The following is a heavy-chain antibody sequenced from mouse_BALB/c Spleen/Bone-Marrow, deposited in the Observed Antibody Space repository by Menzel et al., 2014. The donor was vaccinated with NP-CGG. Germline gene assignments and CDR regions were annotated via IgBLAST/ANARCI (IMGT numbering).Heavy chain of an antibody. D-gene: IGHD2-1*01. CDR3: NGNYYAMDY. V-gene: IGHV14-4*02. CDR1: GFNIKDYY. Sequence: EVQLQQSGAELVRSGASVKLSCTASGFNIKDYYMHWVKQRPEQGLEWIGWIDPENGDTEYAPKFQGKATMTADTSSNTAYLQLSSLTSEVTAVYYCNGNYYAMDYWGQGTSVTVSS. CDR2: IDPENGDT. J-gene: IGHJ4*01.